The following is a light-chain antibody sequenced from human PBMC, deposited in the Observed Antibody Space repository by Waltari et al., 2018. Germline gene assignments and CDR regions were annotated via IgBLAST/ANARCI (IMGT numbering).Light chain of an antibody. Sequence: QSALTQPASVAGSPGPSITISCTGPSSDVGGYNYVPCYQQHPVKAPNLMLYEVSNRPSGVSNRFSGSKSGNTASLTISGLQAEDEADYYCSSYTSSSTPYVFGTGTKVTVL. CDR2: EVS. J-gene: IGLJ1*01. CDR3: SSYTSSSTPYV. V-gene: IGLV2-14*01. CDR1: SSDVGGYNY.